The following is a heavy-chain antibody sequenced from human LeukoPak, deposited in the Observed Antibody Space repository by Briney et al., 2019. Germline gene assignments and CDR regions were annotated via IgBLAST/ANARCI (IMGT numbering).Heavy chain of an antibody. D-gene: IGHD2-2*01. V-gene: IGHV4-34*01. CDR1: GESFSGYY. J-gene: IGHJ3*01. CDR3: ARGWFGFWHNGYADDNAFDV. CDR2: INQSGRT. Sequence: PSETLSLTCAVYGESFSGYYWSWIRQVPGKGLEWLGEINQSGRTNYNPSLKSRVTISVDTSKNQISLNLSFVTATDTALYYCARGWFGFWHNGYADDNAFDVWGPGTMVTVSS.